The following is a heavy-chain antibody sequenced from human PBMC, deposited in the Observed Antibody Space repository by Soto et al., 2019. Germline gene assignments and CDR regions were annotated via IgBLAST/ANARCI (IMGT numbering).Heavy chain of an antibody. J-gene: IGHJ4*02. CDR3: VRERVTDGSDY. Sequence: QVQPVQSGPEVKKPGASVRVSCKASGYTFTNYGIQWVRQAPGQGLEWMGWISPYNGNTNYAQNLQGRLTLTTDTSTTTAYMELRSLRSDDTAVYYCVRERVTDGSDYWGQGTLVTVSS. D-gene: IGHD2-8*01. CDR2: ISPYNGNT. V-gene: IGHV1-18*01. CDR1: GYTFTNYG.